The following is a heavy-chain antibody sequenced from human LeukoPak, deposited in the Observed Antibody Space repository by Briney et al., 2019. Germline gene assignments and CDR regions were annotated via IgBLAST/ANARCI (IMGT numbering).Heavy chain of an antibody. V-gene: IGHV4-59*01. CDR2: IYYSGSS. J-gene: IGHJ4*02. CDR1: GGYISSYY. Sequence: SETLSLTCTVSGGYISSYYWSWIRQPPGKGPEWIGYIYYSGSSNYNPSLKSRVTISVDTSKNQFSLRLSSVTAADTAVYYCARVTGYMIEDYFDYWGQGTLLTVSS. CDR3: ARVTGYMIEDYFDY. D-gene: IGHD3-22*01.